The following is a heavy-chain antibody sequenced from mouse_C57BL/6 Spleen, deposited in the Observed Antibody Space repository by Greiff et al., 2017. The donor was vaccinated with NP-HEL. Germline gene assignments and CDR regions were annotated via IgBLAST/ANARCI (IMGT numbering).Heavy chain of an antibody. CDR1: GYAFSSSW. Sequence: VQLQQSGPELVKPGASVKISCKASGYAFSSSWMNWVKQRPGKGLEWIGRIYPGDGDTNYNGKFKGKATLTADTSSSTAYMQLSSLTSEDSAVYFCARLSYYGGDYWGQGTSVTVSS. CDR3: ARLSYYGGDY. V-gene: IGHV1-82*01. J-gene: IGHJ4*01. D-gene: IGHD1-1*01. CDR2: IYPGDGDT.